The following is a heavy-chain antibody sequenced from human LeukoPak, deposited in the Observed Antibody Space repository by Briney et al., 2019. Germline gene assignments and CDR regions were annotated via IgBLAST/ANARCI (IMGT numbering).Heavy chain of an antibody. V-gene: IGHV4-59*01. CDR1: SGSISSYY. D-gene: IGHD4-23*01. Sequence: SETLSLTCTVSSGSISSYYWSWIRQPPGKGLEWIGHIYYSGSTNYNPSLKSRVTISVDTSKNQFSLKLRFVTAADTAVYYCARDGRATVVTPERAFDIWGQGTMVTVSS. J-gene: IGHJ3*02. CDR3: ARDGRATVVTPERAFDI. CDR2: IYYSGST.